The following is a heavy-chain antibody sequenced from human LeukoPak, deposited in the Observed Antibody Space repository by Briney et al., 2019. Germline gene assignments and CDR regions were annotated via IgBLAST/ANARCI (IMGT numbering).Heavy chain of an antibody. CDR3: AKGFWSYYFYDY. CDR2: ISYDGSNK. CDR1: GFTFSSYG. D-gene: IGHD1-26*01. V-gene: IGHV3-30*18. Sequence: GGSLRLSCAASGFTFSSYGMHWLRQAPGKALEWEAVISYDGSNKYYADSVKGRFTTSRDNSKNALYLQMNSLRAEDTAVYYCAKGFWSYYFYDYWGQGTLVTVSS. J-gene: IGHJ4*02.